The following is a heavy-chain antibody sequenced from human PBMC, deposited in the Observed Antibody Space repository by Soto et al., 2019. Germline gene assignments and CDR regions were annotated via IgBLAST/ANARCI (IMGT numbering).Heavy chain of an antibody. J-gene: IGHJ4*02. V-gene: IGHV4-30-2*06. D-gene: IGHD5-18*01. CDR3: ARGGGYDSFDY. CDR2: ISHLENT. CDR1: GAPISYGGFS. Sequence: PSETLSLTFTVSGAPISYGGFSWSWIRKSPRKGLEWIGYISHLENTYFHPSFKSRLTMSIDRRRNQFSLNLSSVTAADMAVYYCARGGGYDSFDYWGQGVLVTVSS.